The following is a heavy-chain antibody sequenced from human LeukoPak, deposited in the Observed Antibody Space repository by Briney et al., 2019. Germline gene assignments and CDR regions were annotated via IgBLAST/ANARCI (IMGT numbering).Heavy chain of an antibody. CDR2: IIPILGIA. V-gene: IGHV1-69*04. CDR3: ARDLGYSGYADYYFDY. D-gene: IGHD5-12*01. Sequence: SVKVSCKASGYTFTSYDINWVRQATGQGLEWMGRIIPILGIANYAQKFQGRVTITADKSTSTAYMELSSLRSEDTAVYYCARDLGYSGYADYYFDYWGQGTLVTVSS. J-gene: IGHJ4*02. CDR1: GYTFTSYD.